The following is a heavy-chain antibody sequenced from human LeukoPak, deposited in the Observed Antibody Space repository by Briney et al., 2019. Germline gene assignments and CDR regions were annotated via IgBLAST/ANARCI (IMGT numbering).Heavy chain of an antibody. CDR3: AKDTAGYYHDAFDI. CDR1: GFTFSNYW. Sequence: GGSLRLSCAASGFTFSNYWMHWVRQDPGKGLVWVSFINPDGSTTNYADSVKGRFTISRDNAKNSLYLQMNSLRAEDTALYYCAKDTAGYYHDAFDIWGQGTMVTVSS. D-gene: IGHD3-22*01. V-gene: IGHV3-74*01. CDR2: INPDGSTT. J-gene: IGHJ3*02.